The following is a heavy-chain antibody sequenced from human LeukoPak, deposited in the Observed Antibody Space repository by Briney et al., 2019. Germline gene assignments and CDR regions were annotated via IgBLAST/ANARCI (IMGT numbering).Heavy chain of an antibody. CDR2: INHSGST. CDR1: GGSFSGYY. D-gene: IGHD3-22*01. J-gene: IGHJ4*02. CDR3: ARVYYDSSGYLGYDY. V-gene: IGHV4-34*01. Sequence: PSETLSLTCAVYGGSFSGYYWSWIRQPPGKGLEWIGEINHSGSTNYNPSLKSRVTISVDTSKNQFSLKLSSVTAADTAVYYCARVYYDSSGYLGYDYWGQGTLVTVSS.